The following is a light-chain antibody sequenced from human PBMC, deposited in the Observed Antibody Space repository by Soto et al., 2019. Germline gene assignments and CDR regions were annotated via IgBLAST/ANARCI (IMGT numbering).Light chain of an antibody. Sequence: EIVLTQSPATLSLSPGERATLSCRASLNIDNFLAWYQQRPGQVPRLLIYDASNRATGVPARFSGSGSGTDFTRTISNLEPEDFAVYYCQQRRNWPITFGGGTKVEIK. CDR3: QQRRNWPIT. CDR1: LNIDNF. CDR2: DAS. V-gene: IGKV3-11*01. J-gene: IGKJ4*01.